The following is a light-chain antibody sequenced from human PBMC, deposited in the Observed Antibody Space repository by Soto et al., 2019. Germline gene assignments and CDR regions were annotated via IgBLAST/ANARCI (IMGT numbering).Light chain of an antibody. V-gene: IGLV2-23*01. CDR1: SSDVGTFNL. CDR3: YSYACTRTSRV. CDR2: EGT. J-gene: IGLJ1*01. Sequence: QSVLTQPASVSGFLGQSITMSCTGSSSDVGTFNLVSWFQQHPGKAPKLLIFEGTKRPSGVSDRFSGSKSGNTASLTISGLQAEDVADYHCYSYACTRTSRVFGTGTKVTVL.